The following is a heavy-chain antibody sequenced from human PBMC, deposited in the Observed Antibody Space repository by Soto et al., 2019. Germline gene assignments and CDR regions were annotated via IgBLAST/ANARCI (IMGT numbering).Heavy chain of an antibody. V-gene: IGHV3-30-3*01. CDR1: GFTFGTYA. CDR3: AREIYGDYGFDY. D-gene: IGHD4-17*01. Sequence: ESGGGVVQPGRSLRLSCAASGFTFGTYAMHWVRQPPGKGLEWVAVISYHGNNKYYADSVKGRFTISRDNAKNTLYLQMNSLTPEDTAVYYCAREIYGDYGFDYWGQGTLVTVSS. CDR2: ISYHGNNK. J-gene: IGHJ4*02.